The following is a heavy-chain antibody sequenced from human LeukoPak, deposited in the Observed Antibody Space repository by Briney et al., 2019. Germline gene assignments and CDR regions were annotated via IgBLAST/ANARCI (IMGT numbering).Heavy chain of an antibody. Sequence: ASVKVSCEASGGTFSSYAISWVRQAPGQGLEWMGGIIPIFGTANYAQKFQGRVTITADESTSTAYMELSSLRSEDTAVYYCARDARCCSSTSCSKKGYYYGVDVWGKGTTVTVSS. CDR1: GGTFSSYA. V-gene: IGHV1-69*13. CDR3: ARDARCCSSTSCSKKGYYYGVDV. CDR2: IIPIFGTA. D-gene: IGHD2-2*01. J-gene: IGHJ6*04.